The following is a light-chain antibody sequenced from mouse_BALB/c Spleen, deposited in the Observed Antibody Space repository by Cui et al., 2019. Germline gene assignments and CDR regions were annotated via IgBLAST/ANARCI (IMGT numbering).Light chain of an antibody. CDR1: SSVSY. CDR3: HQWSSYPWT. V-gene: IGKV4-80*01. CDR2: STS. J-gene: IGKJ1*01. Sequence: QLVLTHSPAIMSASLGQEITLTCRASSSVSYMHWYQKKSGTAPKLLMYSTSNLASGVPSRFSGSGTGTFYSLTISSVEAEDAAEYYCHQWSSYPWTFGGGTKLEIK.